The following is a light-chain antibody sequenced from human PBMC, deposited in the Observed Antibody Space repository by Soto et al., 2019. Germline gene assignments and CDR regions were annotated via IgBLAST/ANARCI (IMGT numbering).Light chain of an antibody. J-gene: IGKJ2*01. V-gene: IGKV3-20*01. CDR3: QQYGSSHYT. CDR1: QSVTNNY. CDR2: GAS. Sequence: DIVLTQSPGTLSLSPGEGATLSSRASQSVTNNYLAWYQLKPGQAPRLLISGASIRATGIPDRFSGSGSGTEFILTINRLEPEDFAVSSCQQYGSSHYTFGQGTKLEI.